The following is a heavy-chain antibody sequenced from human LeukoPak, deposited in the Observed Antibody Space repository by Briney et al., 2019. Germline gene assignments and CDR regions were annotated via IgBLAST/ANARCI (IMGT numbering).Heavy chain of an antibody. V-gene: IGHV4-34*01. J-gene: IGHJ4*02. D-gene: IGHD5-18*01. CDR1: GGSFSGYY. Sequence: SETLSLTCAVYGGSFSGYYWSWIRQPPGQGLEWIGSIYYSGSTYYNPSLKSRVTISVDTSKNQFSLKLSSVTAADTAVYYCAGSRGYSYGLWGQGTLVTVSS. CDR2: IYYSGST. CDR3: AGSRGYSYGL.